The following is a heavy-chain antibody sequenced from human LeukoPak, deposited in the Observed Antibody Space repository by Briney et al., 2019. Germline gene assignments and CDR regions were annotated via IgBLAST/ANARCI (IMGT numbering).Heavy chain of an antibody. Sequence: GGSLRLSCAASGFTFSSYAMSWVRQAPGKGLEWVSSISSSSSYIYYADSVKGRFTISRDNAKNSLYLQMNSLRAEDTAVYYCARDRAGITMVRGVIDYWGQGTLVTVSS. CDR3: ARDRAGITMVRGVIDY. V-gene: IGHV3-21*01. CDR1: GFTFSSYA. CDR2: ISSSSSYI. D-gene: IGHD3-10*01. J-gene: IGHJ4*02.